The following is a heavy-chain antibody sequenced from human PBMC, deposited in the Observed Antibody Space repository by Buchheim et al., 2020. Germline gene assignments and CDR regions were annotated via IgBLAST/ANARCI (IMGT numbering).Heavy chain of an antibody. CDR2: ISGCGGSP. CDR1: GFTFSSYA. Sequence: EVQLLESGGGLVQPGGSLRLSCAASGFTFSSYAMSWVRQAPGKGLEWVSAISGCGGSPYYADSVKGRFPISRDNSQNTLYLQMNSLRAEDTAVYYCAKSPEIAVAGAIYYYYYMDVWGKGTT. CDR3: AKSPEIAVAGAIYYYYYMDV. V-gene: IGHV3-23*01. J-gene: IGHJ6*03. D-gene: IGHD6-19*01.